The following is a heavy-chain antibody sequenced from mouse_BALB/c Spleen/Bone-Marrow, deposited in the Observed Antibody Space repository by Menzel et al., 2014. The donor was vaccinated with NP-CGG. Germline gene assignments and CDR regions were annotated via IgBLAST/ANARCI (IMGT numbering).Heavy chain of an antibody. CDR2: IFPGSGNT. V-gene: IGHV1-66*01. Sequence: QVQLQQSGPELVKPGASVKISCKASGYSFTSYYIHWVKQRPGQGLEWIGWIFPGSGNTKYNEKFKGKATLTADTSSSTAYVQLSSLTSEDSAVYFCARGGYDGGYYCAMDYWGQGTSVTVSS. CDR3: ARGGYDGGYYCAMDY. D-gene: IGHD2-14*01. CDR1: GYSFTSYY. J-gene: IGHJ4*01.